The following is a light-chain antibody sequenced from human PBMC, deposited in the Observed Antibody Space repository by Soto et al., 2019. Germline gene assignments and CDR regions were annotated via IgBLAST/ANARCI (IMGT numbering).Light chain of an antibody. CDR2: LAS. CDR3: MQALQAPLT. Sequence: DIVMTQSPLSLPVTPGEPASISCRSSQSRMHSNGFNYLDWYLQKPGQSPQLLIYLASIRASGVPDRFSGSGSGTDFTLKISRVEAEDVGVYYCMQALQAPLTFGGGTKVEIK. CDR1: QSRMHSNGFNY. J-gene: IGKJ4*01. V-gene: IGKV2-28*01.